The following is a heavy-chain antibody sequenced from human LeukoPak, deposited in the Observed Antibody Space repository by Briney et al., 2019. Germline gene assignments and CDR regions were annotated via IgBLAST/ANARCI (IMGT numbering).Heavy chain of an antibody. Sequence: GGSLRLSCVASGFTLSDYGMSWARQAPGKGLEWISYITTNSVMFYADSVEGRFAIPGDNDQNSVYLQMSVLRDDDTAVYYCTRGRYQFLGPNDSWGQGALVTVSS. CDR3: TRGRYQFLGPNDS. CDR1: GFTLSDYG. J-gene: IGHJ5*01. D-gene: IGHD2-2*01. V-gene: IGHV3-48*02. CDR2: ITTNSVM.